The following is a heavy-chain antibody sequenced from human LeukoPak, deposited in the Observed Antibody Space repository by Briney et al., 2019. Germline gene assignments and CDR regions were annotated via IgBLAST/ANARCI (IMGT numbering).Heavy chain of an antibody. CDR1: GGSISSGGYY. CDR3: ARAQYYYDSSGYYPYYFDY. V-gene: IGHV4-31*03. J-gene: IGHJ4*02. Sequence: SETLSLTCTVSGGSISSGGYYWSWIRQHPGKGLEWIGYFYYSGSTYYNPSLKSRVTISVDTSKNQFSLKLSSVTAADTAVYYCARAQYYYDSSGYYPYYFDYWGQGTLVTVSS. CDR2: FYYSGST. D-gene: IGHD3-22*01.